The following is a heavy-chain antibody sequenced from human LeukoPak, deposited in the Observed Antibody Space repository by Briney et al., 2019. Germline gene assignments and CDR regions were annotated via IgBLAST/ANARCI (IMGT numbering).Heavy chain of an antibody. CDR3: AKDPGMVRGPNGVDV. CDR1: GFTFSSYS. Sequence: GGSLRLSCAASGFTFSSYSMNWVRQAPGKGLEWVSSISSSSSYIYYADSVKGRFTISRDNAKNSLYLQMNSLRAEDTAVYYCAKDPGMVRGPNGVDVWGQGTTVTVSS. V-gene: IGHV3-21*04. CDR2: ISSSSSYI. D-gene: IGHD3-10*01. J-gene: IGHJ6*02.